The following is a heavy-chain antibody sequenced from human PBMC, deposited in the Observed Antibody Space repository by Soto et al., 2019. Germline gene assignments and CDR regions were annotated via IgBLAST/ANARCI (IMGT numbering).Heavy chain of an antibody. CDR3: AKDQGQTTIFGVVQDNMDV. D-gene: IGHD3-3*01. CDR1: GYTFTSYA. J-gene: IGHJ6*03. Sequence: ASVKVSCKASGYTFTSYAMHWVRQAPGQGLEWMGWINAGNGNTRYSQKFQGRVTITRDTSASTAYMGLSSLRSEDTAVYYCAKDQGQTTIFGVVQDNMDVWGKGTTVTVSS. V-gene: IGHV1-3*01. CDR2: INAGNGNT.